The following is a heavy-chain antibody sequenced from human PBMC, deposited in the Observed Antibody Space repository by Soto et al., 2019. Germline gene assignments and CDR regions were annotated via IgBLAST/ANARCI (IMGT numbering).Heavy chain of an antibody. CDR2: ISGSGDSA. J-gene: IGHJ4*02. Sequence: VQLLESGGGLVQPGGSLRLSCAASGFIFRDYAMNWVRQAPGKGLEWVSDISGSGDSARYADPVKGRFTISRDNSRDTLYLHMNSLSVDDTAVYYCGNERRGSGWSVGDFWGQGDLVTVSS. V-gene: IGHV3-23*01. CDR3: GNERRGSGWSVGDF. D-gene: IGHD6-19*01. CDR1: GFIFRDYA.